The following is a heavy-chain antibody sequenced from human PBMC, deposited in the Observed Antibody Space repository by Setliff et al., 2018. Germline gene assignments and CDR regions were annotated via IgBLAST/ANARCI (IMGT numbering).Heavy chain of an antibody. Sequence: GGSLRLSCAASGFTFRHYVMHWVRQAPGKGLEWVSYISTGSTTMYYGDSVKGRFTISRDNGKNSLFLQMTSLRVEDTAVYYCVRACAVIISAAFDLWGLGTAVTVSS. V-gene: IGHV3-48*01. CDR1: GFTFRHYV. CDR2: ISTGSTTM. J-gene: IGHJ3*01. CDR3: VRACAVIISAAFDL.